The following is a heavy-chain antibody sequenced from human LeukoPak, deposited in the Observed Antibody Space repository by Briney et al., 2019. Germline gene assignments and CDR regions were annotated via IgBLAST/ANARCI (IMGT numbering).Heavy chain of an antibody. CDR3: AIPYCSSTSCYVENWFDP. CDR1: GGTFSSYA. V-gene: IGHV1-46*01. Sequence: ASVKVSCKASGGTFSSYAISWVRQAPGQGLEWMGIINPGDGSTSYAQKFQGRVTLTRDTSTSTVYMELSSLRSEDTAVYYCAIPYCSSTSCYVENWFDPWGQGTLVTVSS. CDR2: INPGDGST. J-gene: IGHJ5*02. D-gene: IGHD2-2*01.